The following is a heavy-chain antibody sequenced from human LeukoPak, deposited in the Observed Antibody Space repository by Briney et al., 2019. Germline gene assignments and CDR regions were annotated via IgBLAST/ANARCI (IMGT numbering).Heavy chain of an antibody. CDR2: IYYSGST. D-gene: IGHD2-15*01. V-gene: IGHV4-59*01. CDR3: AGCSGGSCYDWFDP. J-gene: IGHJ5*02. CDR1: GGSISSYY. Sequence: PSETLSLTCTVSGGSISSYYWSWLRQPPGKGLEWIGYIYYSGSTYYKPSLKSRVTISVGTSKNQFSLKLSSVTAADTAVYYCAGCSGGSCYDWFDPWGQGTLVTVSS.